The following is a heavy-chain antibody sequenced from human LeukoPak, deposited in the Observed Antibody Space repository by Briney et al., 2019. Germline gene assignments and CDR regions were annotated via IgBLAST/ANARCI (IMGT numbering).Heavy chain of an antibody. CDR3: ARHGSSSWPVDY. Sequence: GESLKISCQGSGCRFASYWIAWVRQMPGKGLEWMGMNYPGDSDTRYSPSFQGQVTISADKSISTAYLQWSSLKASDTAMYYCARHGSSSWPVDYWGQGTLVTVSS. V-gene: IGHV5-51*01. CDR1: GCRFASYW. J-gene: IGHJ4*02. CDR2: NYPGDSDT. D-gene: IGHD6-13*01.